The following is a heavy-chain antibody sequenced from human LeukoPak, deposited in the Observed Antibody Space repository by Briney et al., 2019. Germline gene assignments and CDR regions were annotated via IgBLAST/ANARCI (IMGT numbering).Heavy chain of an antibody. V-gene: IGHV3-48*02. CDR1: GFTFSSYI. Sequence: GGSLRLSCAAPGFTFSSYIMKWVRQAPGKGLEWVSYISSGGSPIFYADSVKGRFTISRDNAKNSLYLQMNSLRDEDTAVYYCATGGTYFPDYWGQGTLVTVSS. J-gene: IGHJ4*02. CDR2: ISSGGSPI. CDR3: ATGGTYFPDY. D-gene: IGHD2/OR15-2a*01.